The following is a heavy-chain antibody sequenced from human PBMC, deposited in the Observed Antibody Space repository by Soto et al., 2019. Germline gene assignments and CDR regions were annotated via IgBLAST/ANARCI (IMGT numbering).Heavy chain of an antibody. V-gene: IGHV3-23*01. CDR1: GFIFNNYA. CDR3: AKEDPTGFSAYYFDY. Sequence: HPGGSLRLSCAASGFIFNNYAMSWVRQAPGKGLEWVSGISGTGGTTYYADSVKGRLTISRDNSKKTLYLQLNSLRAEDTAVYYCAKEDPTGFSAYYFDYWGQGTQATVSS. J-gene: IGHJ4*02. D-gene: IGHD2-8*02. CDR2: ISGTGGTT.